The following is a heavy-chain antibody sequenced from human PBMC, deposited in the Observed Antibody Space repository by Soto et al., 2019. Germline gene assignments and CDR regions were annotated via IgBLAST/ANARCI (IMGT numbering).Heavy chain of an antibody. CDR3: ARVSGIYYYGMDV. CDR2: INHSGST. Sequence: SEILSLTCAVYGRSFSGYYLSWIRQPPGKGLEWIGEINHSGSTNYNPSLKSRVTISVDTSKNQVSLKLSSVTAADTAVYYCARVSGIYYYGMDVWGQGTTVTVS. V-gene: IGHV4-34*01. CDR1: GRSFSGYY. J-gene: IGHJ6*02. D-gene: IGHD3-10*01.